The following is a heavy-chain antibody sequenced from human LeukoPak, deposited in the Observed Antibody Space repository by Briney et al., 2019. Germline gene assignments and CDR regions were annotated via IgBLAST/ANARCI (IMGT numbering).Heavy chain of an antibody. CDR3: ARLLWFGEFPIFDY. D-gene: IGHD3-10*01. CDR2: TYTSGST. J-gene: IGHJ4*02. V-gene: IGHV4-61*02. Sequence: SETLSLTCTVSGGSISSGSYYWSWIRQPAGKGLEWIGRTYTSGSTNYYPSLKCRVTISVDTSKNQFSLKLSSVTAADTAVYYCARLLWFGEFPIFDYWGQGTLVTVSS. CDR1: GGSISSGSYY.